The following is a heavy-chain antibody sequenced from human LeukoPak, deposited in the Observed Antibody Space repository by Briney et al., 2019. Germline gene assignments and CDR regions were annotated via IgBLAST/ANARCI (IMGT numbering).Heavy chain of an antibody. Sequence: GGSLRLSCAASGFTFSSYEMNWVRQAPGKGLEWVSYISSGGSTIYYAESVKGRFTISRDNAKNSLYLQMNSLRAEDTAVYYCAELGIAMIGGVWGKGTTVTISS. D-gene: IGHD3-10*02. J-gene: IGHJ6*04. CDR3: AELGIAMIGGV. CDR2: ISSGGSTI. V-gene: IGHV3-48*03. CDR1: GFTFSSYE.